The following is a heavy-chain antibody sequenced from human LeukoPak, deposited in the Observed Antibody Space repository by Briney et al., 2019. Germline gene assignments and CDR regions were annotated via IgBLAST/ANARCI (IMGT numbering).Heavy chain of an antibody. D-gene: IGHD2-15*01. Sequence: GGSLRLSCAASGFIFSSYAMSWVRQAPGKGLEWVSTISGSGGSTYYADSVKGRFTISRDNAKNSLYLQMSSLRAEDTAVYYCAPPGKLPNYYYYMDVWGKGTTVTVSS. CDR3: APPGKLPNYYYYMDV. V-gene: IGHV3-23*01. CDR2: ISGSGGST. J-gene: IGHJ6*03. CDR1: GFIFSSYA.